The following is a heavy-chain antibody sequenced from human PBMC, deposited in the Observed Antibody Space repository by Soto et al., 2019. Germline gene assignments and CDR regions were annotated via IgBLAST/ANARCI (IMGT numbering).Heavy chain of an antibody. CDR2: IWYDGSNK. D-gene: IGHD1-20*01. CDR1: GFTFSSYG. Sequence: QVQLVESGGGVVQPGRSLRLSCAASGFTFSSYGMHWVRQAPGKGLEWVAVIWYDGSNKYYADSVKGRFTISRDNSKNTLYLQMDSLRAEDTAVYYCEREVDNWNPLGMDVWGQGTTVTVSS. CDR3: EREVDNWNPLGMDV. J-gene: IGHJ6*02. V-gene: IGHV3-33*01.